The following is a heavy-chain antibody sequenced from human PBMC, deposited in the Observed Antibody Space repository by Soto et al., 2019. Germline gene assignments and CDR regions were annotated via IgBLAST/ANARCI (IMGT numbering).Heavy chain of an antibody. CDR3: ARGGIAAAAPPDY. CDR1: GGSISSGGYY. D-gene: IGHD6-13*01. J-gene: IGHJ4*02. Sequence: QVQLQESGPGLVKPSQTLSLTCTVSGGSISSGGYYWSWIRQHPGKGLEWIGYIYYSGSTYYNPSIKSRGTLSVDTSKNQFSLKLSSVTAADTAVYYCARGGIAAAAPPDYWGQGTLVTVSS. V-gene: IGHV4-31*03. CDR2: IYYSGST.